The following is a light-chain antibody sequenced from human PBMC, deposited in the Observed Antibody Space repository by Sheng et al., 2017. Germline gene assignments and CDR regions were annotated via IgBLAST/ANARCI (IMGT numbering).Light chain of an antibody. J-gene: IGKJ1*01. V-gene: IGKV1-39*01. CDR3: QQGYSTPWT. Sequence: DIQMTQSPSSLSASVGDRVTITCRASQSIVTYLSWYQQKPGKPHKVLIYGVSNLESGVPSRFTGSGSGTDFTLTVSSLQPEDFATYYCQQGYSTPWTFGPGTKVEVK. CDR1: QSIVTY. CDR2: GVS.